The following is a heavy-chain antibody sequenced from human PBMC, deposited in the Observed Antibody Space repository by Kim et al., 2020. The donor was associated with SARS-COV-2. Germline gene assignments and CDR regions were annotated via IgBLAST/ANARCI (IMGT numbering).Heavy chain of an antibody. CDR2: IYYSGST. J-gene: IGHJ5*02. CDR3: ARQGAKDGDSFDP. D-gene: IGHD4-17*01. CDR1: GGSISSSSYY. Sequence: SETLSLTCTVSGGSISSSSYYWGWIRQPPGKGLEWIGSIYYSGSTYYNPSLKSRVTISVDTSKNQFSLKLSSVTAADTAVYYCARQGAKDGDSFDPWGQGTLVTVSS. V-gene: IGHV4-39*01.